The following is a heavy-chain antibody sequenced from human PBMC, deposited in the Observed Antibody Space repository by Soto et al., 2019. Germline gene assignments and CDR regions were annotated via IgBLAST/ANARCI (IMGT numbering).Heavy chain of an antibody. CDR2: INGYNGNT. CDR3: ARDLNVVVPAAEYPPAYYYYGMDV. CDR1: GYTFTNYG. J-gene: IGHJ6*02. D-gene: IGHD2-2*01. Sequence: ASVKVSFKASGYTFTNYGISWVRQAPGQGLEWMGWINGYNGNTKYIQKFQDRLTMTTDTSTSTAYMELSSLRSEDTAVYYCARDLNVVVPAAEYPPAYYYYGMDVWGQGTTVTVSS. V-gene: IGHV1-18*04.